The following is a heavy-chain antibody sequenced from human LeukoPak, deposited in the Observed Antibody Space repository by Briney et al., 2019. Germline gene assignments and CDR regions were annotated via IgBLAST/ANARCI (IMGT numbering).Heavy chain of an antibody. D-gene: IGHD3-10*01. CDR1: GYTFTGYY. J-gene: IGHJ4*02. V-gene: IGHV1-2*02. Sequence: ASVTVSCTASGYTFTGYYMHWVRQAPGQGLEWMGWINPNSGGTNYAQKFQGRVTMTRDTSISTAYMELSRLRSDDTAVYYCARALRRITMVQGVIPYWGQGTLVTVSS. CDR3: ARALRRITMVQGVIPY. CDR2: INPNSGGT.